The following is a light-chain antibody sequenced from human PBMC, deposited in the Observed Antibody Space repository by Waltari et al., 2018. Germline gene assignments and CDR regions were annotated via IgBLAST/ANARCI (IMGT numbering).Light chain of an antibody. J-gene: IGKJ4*01. V-gene: IGKV3-15*01. CDR3: QQYNDWPPLT. CDR1: QSVNRF. Sequence: EVVMTQSPATLSVSPGERVTLSCRASQSVNRFVAWYQQKHGQAPRLLIYGASTRATGIPARFSGSGSGTEFTLTISSLQSEDFAVYYCQQYNDWPPLTFGGGTKLEIK. CDR2: GAS.